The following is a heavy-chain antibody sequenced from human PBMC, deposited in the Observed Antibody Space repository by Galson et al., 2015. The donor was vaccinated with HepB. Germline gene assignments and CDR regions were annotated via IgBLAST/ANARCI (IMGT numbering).Heavy chain of an antibody. CDR1: GFTFSSYS. CDR3: ARDKVPGYSSGWRDAFDI. V-gene: IGHV3-21*01. CDR2: ISSSSSYI. D-gene: IGHD6-19*01. J-gene: IGHJ3*02. Sequence: SLRLSCAASGFTFSSYSMNWVRQAPGKGLEWVSSISSSSSYIYYADSVKGRFTISRDNAKNSLYLQMNSLRAEDTAVYYCARDKVPGYSSGWRDAFDIWGQGTMVTVSS.